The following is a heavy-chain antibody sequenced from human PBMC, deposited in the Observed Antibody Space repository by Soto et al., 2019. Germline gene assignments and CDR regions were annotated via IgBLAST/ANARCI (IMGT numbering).Heavy chain of an antibody. D-gene: IGHD3-16*01. V-gene: IGHV3-30*19. CDR1: GFTFRSYV. CDR2: TSYDGSNK. Sequence: ASGGGVVQPGTSLRLSCVGSGFTFRSYVIHWVRQAPGKGLEWVALTSYDGSNKYYDDSVKGRFTISRDNSRNTVDLQMDNLRLEDTALYYCARWGTTGGLDVWGQGTLVSVSS. CDR3: ARWGTTGGLDV. J-gene: IGHJ4*02.